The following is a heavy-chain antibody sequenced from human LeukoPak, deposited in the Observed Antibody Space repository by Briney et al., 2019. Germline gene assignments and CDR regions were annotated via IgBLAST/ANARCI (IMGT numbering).Heavy chain of an antibody. CDR1: GFTFSSYS. J-gene: IGHJ4*02. CDR2: ISSSSSYI. CDR3: AKESSGGWYFDY. V-gene: IGHV3-21*01. D-gene: IGHD6-19*01. Sequence: GGSLRLSCAASGFTFSSYSMNWVRQAPGKGLEWVSSISSSSSYIYYADSVKGRFTISRDNAKNSLYLQMNSLRAEDTAVYYCAKESSGGWYFDYWGQGTLVTVSS.